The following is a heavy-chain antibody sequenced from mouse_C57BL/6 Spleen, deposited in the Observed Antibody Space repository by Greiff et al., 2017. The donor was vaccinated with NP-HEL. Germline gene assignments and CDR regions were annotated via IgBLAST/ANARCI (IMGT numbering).Heavy chain of an antibody. Sequence: QVQLQQSGPELVKPGASVKISCKASGYAFSSSWMNWVKQRPGTGLEWIGRIYPGDGDTNYNGKFKGKATLTADKSSSTAYMQLSSLTSEDSAVYFCASGYYGSSYEDYFDYWGQGTTLTVSS. V-gene: IGHV1-82*01. D-gene: IGHD1-1*01. CDR1: GYAFSSSW. CDR2: IYPGDGDT. CDR3: ASGYYGSSYEDYFDY. J-gene: IGHJ2*01.